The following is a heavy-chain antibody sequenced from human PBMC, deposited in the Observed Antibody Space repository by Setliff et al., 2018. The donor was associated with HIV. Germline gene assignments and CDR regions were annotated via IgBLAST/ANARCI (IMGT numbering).Heavy chain of an antibody. CDR2: IDPSGSRI. Sequence: PGGSLRLSCAASEFTLSGYSMSWVRQVPGKGLEWVSAIDPSGSRIFYSDSVKGRFTISRDNSKNTLYLQMNSLTAEDTAVYYCARRLSSGSYFGYWGQGTLVTVSS. CDR1: EFTLSGYS. J-gene: IGHJ4*02. CDR3: ARRLSSGSYFGY. D-gene: IGHD6-19*01. V-gene: IGHV3-23*01.